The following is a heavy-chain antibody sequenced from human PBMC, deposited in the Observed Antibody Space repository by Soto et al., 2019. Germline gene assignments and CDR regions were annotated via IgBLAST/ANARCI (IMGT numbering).Heavy chain of an antibody. Sequence: QVQLQESGPGLVKPSQTLSLTCPVSGDPISSGDYYWSWIRQPPGKGLAWIGYIYYSGTTYYSPSLNSRVTMSVDTSKNQFSRKRSSVTAADTAVYYCARAPYRGTNSRGALDMWGQGKMVTVSS. CDR2: IYYSGTT. V-gene: IGHV4-30-4*01. CDR3: ARAPYRGTNSRGALDM. CDR1: GDPISSGDYY. J-gene: IGHJ3*02. D-gene: IGHD2-8*01.